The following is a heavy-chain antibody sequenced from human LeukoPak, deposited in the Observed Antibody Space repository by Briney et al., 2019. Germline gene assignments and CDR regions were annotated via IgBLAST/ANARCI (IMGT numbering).Heavy chain of an antibody. J-gene: IGHJ4*02. Sequence: PGGSLRLSCAVSGFIFSSYGMHWVRQAPGKGLEWVAVISYDGSNKYYADSVKGRFTISRDNSKNTLYLQMNSLRAEDTAVFYCAKDSSSLGGAFGYWGQGTLVTVSS. D-gene: IGHD4/OR15-4a*01. CDR1: GFIFSSYG. CDR3: AKDSSSLGGAFGY. V-gene: IGHV3-30*18. CDR2: ISYDGSNK.